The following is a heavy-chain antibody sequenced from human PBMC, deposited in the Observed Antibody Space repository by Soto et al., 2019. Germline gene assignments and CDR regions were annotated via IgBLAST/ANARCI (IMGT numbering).Heavy chain of an antibody. CDR1: GFTFKTHA. CDR3: GKDVGDYVPYYYGVDV. V-gene: IGHV3-30*18. J-gene: IGHJ6*02. D-gene: IGHD1-26*01. Sequence: QVQLVESGGGVVQPGTSLRLSCAASGFTFKTHAMPWVRQAPGKGLEWMAVIAYDGNDKFYSDSVKGRFTISRENSKNALYLQINTLRNEDTAVYYCGKDVGDYVPYYYGVDVWGQGTTVTVSS. CDR2: IAYDGNDK.